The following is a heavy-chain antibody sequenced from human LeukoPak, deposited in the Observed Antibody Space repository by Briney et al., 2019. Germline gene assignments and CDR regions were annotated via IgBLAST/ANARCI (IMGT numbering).Heavy chain of an antibody. CDR3: ARELVGAEFDY. J-gene: IGHJ4*02. Sequence: GASVKVSCKASGYTFTDYYFHWVRQAPGQGLEWMGRINPNNGDTNYAQKFQGRVTMTRDTSISTAYIELSRLGSDDTAVYYCARELVGAEFDYWGQGSLVTVSS. CDR2: INPNNGDT. V-gene: IGHV1-2*06. CDR1: GYTFTDYY. D-gene: IGHD1-26*01.